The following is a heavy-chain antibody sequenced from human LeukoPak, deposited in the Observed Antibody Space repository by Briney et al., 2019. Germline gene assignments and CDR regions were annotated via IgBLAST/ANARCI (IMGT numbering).Heavy chain of an antibody. CDR1: GDSVSSNNAA. D-gene: IGHD3-10*01. CDR3: AREAYYYGSGSYYRP. J-gene: IGHJ5*02. V-gene: IGHV6-1*01. CDR2: TYYRSKWYN. Sequence: SQTLSLTCAISGDSVSSNNAAWNWIRQSPSRGLEWLGRTYYRSKWYNDYAVSVKSRITINPDTSKNQFSLQLNSVTPEDTAVYYCAREAYYYGSGSYYRPWGQGTLVTVSS.